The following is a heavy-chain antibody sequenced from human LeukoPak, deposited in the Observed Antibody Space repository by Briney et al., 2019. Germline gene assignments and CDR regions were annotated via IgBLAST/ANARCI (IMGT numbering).Heavy chain of an antibody. Sequence: GGSLRLSCAASGFTFSSYETNWVRQAPGKGLEWVSYISSSGSTIYYADSVKGRFTISRDNAKNSLYLQMNSLRAEDTAVYYCARPHYGDYTYWGQGTLVTVSS. CDR3: ARPHYGDYTY. CDR1: GFTFSSYE. J-gene: IGHJ4*02. D-gene: IGHD4-17*01. V-gene: IGHV3-48*03. CDR2: ISSSGSTI.